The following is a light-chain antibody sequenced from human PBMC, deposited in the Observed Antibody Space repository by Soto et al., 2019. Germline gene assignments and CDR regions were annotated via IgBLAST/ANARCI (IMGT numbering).Light chain of an antibody. CDR1: QSVLYSSNNKNH. V-gene: IGKV4-1*01. CDR2: WAS. J-gene: IGKJ1*01. Sequence: DIVMTQSPDSLAVSLGERATINCKSSQSVLYSSNNKNHLAWYQQKPGQPPKLLIYWASTRESGVPDRFSGSGSGTDFTLTISSLQAEDVAVYYCQQYYSTPWTFDQGTKVEIK. CDR3: QQYYSTPWT.